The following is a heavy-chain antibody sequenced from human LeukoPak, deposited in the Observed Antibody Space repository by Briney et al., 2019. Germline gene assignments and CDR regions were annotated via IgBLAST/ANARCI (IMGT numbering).Heavy chain of an antibody. Sequence: PSETLSLTCAVSGGSITSYYWSWIRQVPGKGLEWIGYVYYSGTTNYNPSLKSRVTISVDTSKNQFSLRLTSVTAADTAVYYCARGRGRDGDNLVSWSQGTLVTVSS. V-gene: IGHV4-59*01. CDR1: GGSITSYY. D-gene: IGHD5-24*01. CDR3: ARGRGRDGDNLVS. CDR2: VYYSGTT. J-gene: IGHJ4*02.